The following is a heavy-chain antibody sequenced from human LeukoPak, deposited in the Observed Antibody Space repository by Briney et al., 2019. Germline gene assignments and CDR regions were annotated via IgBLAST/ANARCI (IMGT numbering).Heavy chain of an antibody. CDR2: IYPDDSDT. CDR1: GYSFTSYW. CDR3: ARLAFCTNAVCFSNYYYSMDV. Sequence: GESLKISCKGSGYSFTSYWIGWVRQMPGKGLEWMGVIYPDDSDTKYSPSFQGQVTISADKSISTAYLQWSSLKASDTAMYYCARLAFCTNAVCFSNYYYSMDVWGRGTTVTVSS. D-gene: IGHD2-8*01. J-gene: IGHJ6*03. V-gene: IGHV5-51*01.